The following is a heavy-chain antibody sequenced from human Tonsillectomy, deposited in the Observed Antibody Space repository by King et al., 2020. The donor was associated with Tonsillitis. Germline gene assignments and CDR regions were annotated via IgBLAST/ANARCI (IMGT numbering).Heavy chain of an antibody. V-gene: IGHV3-15*01. J-gene: IGHJ3*01. CDR3: FNKTKDPL. CDR2: IKTKTDGGTA. Sequence: VQLVESGGGLVKPGGSLRLSCAASGFTFSDAWMSWVRQAPGKGLEWVGRIKTKTDGGTADYAAPVKGRFSISRDDSKNTLYLKMNSLKTEDTAVYYCFNKTKDPLWGQGTMVTVSS. D-gene: IGHD1-1*01. CDR1: GFTFSDAW.